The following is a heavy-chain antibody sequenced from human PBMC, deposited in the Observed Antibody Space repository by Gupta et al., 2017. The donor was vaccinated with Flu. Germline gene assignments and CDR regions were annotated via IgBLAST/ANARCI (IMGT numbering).Heavy chain of an antibody. J-gene: IGHJ4*02. V-gene: IGHV2-5*01. CDR1: GLSFTASGVG. Sequence: QITLKESGPTLVKPTQTLTLTCTFSGLSFTASGVGVGWIRQPTGKALEWLALISWNDDKRYSPSLKSRLTIFKDTSKNQVVLTMTNMDPVDTATYYCVHRWALRRSQSDYYFDYWGQGTLVTVSS. D-gene: IGHD2-21*01. CDR2: ISWNDDK. CDR3: VHRWALRRSQSDYYFDY.